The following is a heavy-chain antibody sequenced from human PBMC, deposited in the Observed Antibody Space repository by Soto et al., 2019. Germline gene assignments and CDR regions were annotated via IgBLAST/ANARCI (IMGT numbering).Heavy chain of an antibody. D-gene: IGHD3-10*01. CDR1: GFTFSSYA. J-gene: IGHJ4*02. CDR3: AREDYGRYHFDY. V-gene: IGHV3-30-3*01. Sequence: QVQLVESGGGVVQPGRSLRLSCAASGFTFSSYAMHWVRQAPGKGLEWVAVIAYDGSNKYYADSVKGRFTISRDNSKNTLYLQMNSLGAEDTAVYYCAREDYGRYHFDYWGQGTLVTVSS. CDR2: IAYDGSNK.